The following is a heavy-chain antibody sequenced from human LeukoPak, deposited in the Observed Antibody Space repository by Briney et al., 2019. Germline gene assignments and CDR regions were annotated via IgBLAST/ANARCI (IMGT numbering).Heavy chain of an antibody. D-gene: IGHD3-3*01. V-gene: IGHV4-34*01. CDR2: INHSGST. J-gene: IGHJ6*03. CDR3: ARGHKAPDYDFWSGYYADKYYYYYYMDV. CDR1: GGSFSGYY. Sequence: SETLSLTCAVYGGSFSGYYWSWIRQPPGKGLEWIGEINHSGSTNYNPSLKSRVTISVDTSKNQFSLKLSSVTAADTAVYYCARGHKAPDYDFWSGYYADKYYYYYYMDVWGKETTVTVSS.